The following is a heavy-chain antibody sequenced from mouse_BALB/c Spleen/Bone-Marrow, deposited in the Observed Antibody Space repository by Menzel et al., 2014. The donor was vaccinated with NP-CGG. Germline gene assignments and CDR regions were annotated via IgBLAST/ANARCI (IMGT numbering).Heavy chain of an antibody. CDR2: IYPGDGDT. Sequence: QVQLQQSGAELVRPGSSVKISCKASGYAFSSYWMNWVKQRPGQGLEWIGRIYPGDGDTNYNGKFKGKATLTADKSSSTAYMQLSSLTSEDSAVYFCARSQGGYWYFNVWGAGTTVTVSS. CDR3: ARSQGGYWYFNV. V-gene: IGHV1-80*01. CDR1: GYAFSSYW. J-gene: IGHJ1*01. D-gene: IGHD3-3*01.